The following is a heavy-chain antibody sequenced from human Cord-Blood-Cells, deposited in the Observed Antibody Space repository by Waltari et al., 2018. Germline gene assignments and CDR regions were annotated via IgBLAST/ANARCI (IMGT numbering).Heavy chain of an antibody. Sequence: QVQLVQSGAEGKKPGTSVQVSRQASGTPFTRYNIPSVRQAPGQGLEWMGWINPNSGGTNYAQKFQGRVTMTRDTSISTAYMELSRLRSDDTAVYYCARAIVGATYNWFDPWGQGTLVTVSS. CDR3: ARAIVGATYNWFDP. CDR1: GTPFTRYN. D-gene: IGHD1-26*01. CDR2: INPNSGGT. J-gene: IGHJ5*02. V-gene: IGHV1-2*02.